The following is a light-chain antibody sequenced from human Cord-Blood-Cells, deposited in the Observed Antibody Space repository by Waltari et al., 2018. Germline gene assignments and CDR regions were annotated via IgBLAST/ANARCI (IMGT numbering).Light chain of an antibody. CDR1: SGSIVRNY. CDR3: QSYDSSNHWV. J-gene: IGLJ3*02. CDR2: EDN. Sequence: NFMLTQAHSVSESQGKTVTISCTRSSGSIVRNYVQWYQQRPGSSPTTVIYEDNQRPSGVPDWFSGSIDSSSNSASLTISGLKTEDEADYYCQSYDSSNHWVFGGGTKLTVL. V-gene: IGLV6-57*01.